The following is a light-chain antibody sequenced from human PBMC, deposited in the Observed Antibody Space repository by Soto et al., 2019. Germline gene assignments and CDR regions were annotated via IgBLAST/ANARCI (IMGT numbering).Light chain of an antibody. CDR2: WAS. CDR1: QSVLYSSNNKNY. V-gene: IGKV4-1*01. Sequence: IVMTQSPDSLAVSLGERATINCKSSQSVLYSSNNKNYLAWYQQKPGQPPNLLIYWASTREAGVPDRFSGSGSGTNFTLTISSLQAEDVAVYYCQQYYNTPWTFGQGTKV. CDR3: QQYYNTPWT. J-gene: IGKJ1*01.